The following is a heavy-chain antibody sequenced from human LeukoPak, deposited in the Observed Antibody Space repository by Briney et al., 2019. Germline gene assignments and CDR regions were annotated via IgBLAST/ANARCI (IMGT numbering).Heavy chain of an antibody. CDR2: IWYDGSNK. CDR1: GFTFSIYG. Sequence: GGSLRLSCAASGFTFSIYGMHWVRQAPGKGLEWVAVIWYDGSNKYYADSVKGRFTISRDNSKNTLYLQMNSLRAEDTAVYYCARTIAQYSNSWLYFYYGLDVWGQGTTVTVSS. CDR3: ARTIAQYSNSWLYFYYGLDV. J-gene: IGHJ6*02. V-gene: IGHV3-33*01. D-gene: IGHD6-13*01.